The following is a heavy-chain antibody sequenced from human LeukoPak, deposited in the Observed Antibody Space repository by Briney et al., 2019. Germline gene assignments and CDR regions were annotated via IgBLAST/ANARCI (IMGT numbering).Heavy chain of an antibody. D-gene: IGHD6-13*01. CDR3: ARDRGIAVADY. V-gene: IGHV1-18*01. CDR2: ISGYNGNT. CDR1: GYIFNSYG. Sequence: GASVKVSCRASGYIFNSYGITWVRQAPGQGLEWMGWISGYNGNTDYAQKIQGRVSMTSDTTTSTAYMELRSLRSDDTAVYYCARDRGIAVADYWGQGTLVTVSS. J-gene: IGHJ4*02.